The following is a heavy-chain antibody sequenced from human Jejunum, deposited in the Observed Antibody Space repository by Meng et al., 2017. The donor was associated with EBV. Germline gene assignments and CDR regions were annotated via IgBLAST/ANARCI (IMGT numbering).Heavy chain of an antibody. J-gene: IGHJ4*02. CDR2: ISYDGSNK. D-gene: IGHD3-3*01. V-gene: IGHV3-30-3*01. CDR3: VREIRGYYSAY. Sequence: VQVVESGGGVVQPGMSLRLSCAASGFTFSSYAMQWVRQAPGKGLEWVALISYDGSNKYYADSVKGRFTISRDSSKNTLFLQMNSLRAEDTAVYYCVREIRGYYSAYWGQGALVTVSS. CDR1: GFTFSSYA.